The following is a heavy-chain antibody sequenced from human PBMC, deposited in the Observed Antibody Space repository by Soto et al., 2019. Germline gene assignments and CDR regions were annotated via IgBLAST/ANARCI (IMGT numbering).Heavy chain of an antibody. V-gene: IGHV1-18*01. D-gene: IGHD5-18*01. Sequence: ASVKVSCKASGYTFTSYGISWVRQAPGQGLEWMGWISAHNGNTKYAQRLQGRLTMTTDTSTSTAYMELRSLRSDDTAVYYCARDTWIQLWLDYYGMDVWGQGTTVTVSS. CDR3: ARDTWIQLWLDYYGMDV. J-gene: IGHJ6*02. CDR1: GYTFTSYG. CDR2: ISAHNGNT.